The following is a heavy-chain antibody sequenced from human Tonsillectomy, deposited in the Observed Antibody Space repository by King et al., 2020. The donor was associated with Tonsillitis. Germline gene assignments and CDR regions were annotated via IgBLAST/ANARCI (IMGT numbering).Heavy chain of an antibody. J-gene: IGHJ4*02. D-gene: IGHD6-6*01. CDR3: AKDIAARPYRFDY. Sequence: VQLVESGGGLVQPGGSLRLSCAASGFTFSSYAMSWVRQAPGKGLEWVSAISGSGGSTYYADSVKGRFTISRANSKNTLYLQMNRLRAEDTAVYYCAKDIAARPYRFDYWGQGTLVTVSS. CDR2: ISGSGGST. V-gene: IGHV3-23*04. CDR1: GFTFSSYA.